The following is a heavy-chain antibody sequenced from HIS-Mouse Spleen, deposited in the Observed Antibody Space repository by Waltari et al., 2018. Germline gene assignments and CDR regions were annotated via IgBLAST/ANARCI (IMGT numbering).Heavy chain of an antibody. CDR2: IYSGGST. D-gene: IGHD3-10*01. CDR1: GFTVSSNY. J-gene: IGHJ4*02. V-gene: IGHV3-53*02. CDR3: ARHYYYGSGSYYFDY. Sequence: EVQLVETGGGLIQPGGSLRLSCAASGFTVSSNYMRWVRQGPGKGLEWVSVIYSGGSTYYADSVKGRFTISRDNSKNTLYLQMNSLRAEDTAVYYCARHYYYGSGSYYFDYWGQGTLVTVSS.